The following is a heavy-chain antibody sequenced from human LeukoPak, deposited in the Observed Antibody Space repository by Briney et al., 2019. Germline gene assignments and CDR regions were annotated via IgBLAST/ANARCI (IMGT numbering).Heavy chain of an antibody. CDR3: TRDLYYMDV. CDR1: GFTFGDYA. V-gene: IGHV3-49*04. CDR2: IRSKAYGGTT. J-gene: IGHJ6*03. Sequence: GGSLRLSCTASGFTFGDYAMSWVRQAPGKGLEWVGFIRSKAYGGTTEYAASVKGRFTISRDDSKSIAYLQMNSLKTEDTAVYYCTRDLYYMDVWGKGTTVTVSS.